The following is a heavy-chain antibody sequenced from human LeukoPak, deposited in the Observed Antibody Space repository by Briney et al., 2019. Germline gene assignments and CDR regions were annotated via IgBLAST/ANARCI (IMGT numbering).Heavy chain of an antibody. CDR3: ARVLRGVTMVRGVIIGGYYYYMDV. D-gene: IGHD3-10*01. CDR2: IYYSGST. V-gene: IGHV4-59*01. J-gene: IGHJ6*03. CDR1: GGSISSYY. Sequence: SETLSLTCTVSGGSISSYYWSWIRQPPGKGLEWIGYIYYSGSTNYNPSLKSRVTISVDTSKNPFSLKLSSVTAADTAVYYCARVLRGVTMVRGVIIGGYYYYMDVWGKGTTVTVSS.